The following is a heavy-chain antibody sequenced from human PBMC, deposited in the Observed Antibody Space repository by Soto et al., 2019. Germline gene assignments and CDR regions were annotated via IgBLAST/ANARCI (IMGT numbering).Heavy chain of an antibody. Sequence: EVQLLESGGGLVQPGGSLRLSCAASGFTFSRYAMSWVRPAPGKGLEWVSTISGSYRITYYADSVKGRFTISRDNSKNTLYLQMNSLRAEDTAIYSCPKDQYGDINWFDTWGQGTLVTVSS. J-gene: IGHJ5*02. CDR3: PKDQYGDINWFDT. CDR1: GFTFSRYA. V-gene: IGHV3-23*01. CDR2: ISGSYRIT. D-gene: IGHD4-17*01.